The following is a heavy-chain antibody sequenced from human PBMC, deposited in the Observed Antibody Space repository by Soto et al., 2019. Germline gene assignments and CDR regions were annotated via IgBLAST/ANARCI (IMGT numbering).Heavy chain of an antibody. D-gene: IGHD6-13*01. CDR1: GGSISSYY. Sequence: QVQLQESGPGLVKPSETLSLTCTVSGGSISSYYWSWIRQPPGKGLEWIGYIYYSGSTNYNPSLKSRVTISVDTSKNQFSLKLSSVTAADTAVYYCARARVALYSSSWFDPWGQGTLVTVSS. J-gene: IGHJ5*02. CDR2: IYYSGST. V-gene: IGHV4-59*01. CDR3: ARARVALYSSSWFDP.